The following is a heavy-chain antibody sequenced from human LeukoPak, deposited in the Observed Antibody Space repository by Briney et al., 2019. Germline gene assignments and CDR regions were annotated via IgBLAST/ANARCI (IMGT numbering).Heavy chain of an antibody. J-gene: IGHJ3*02. Sequence: GGSLRLSCAASGFTFSSYWMSWVRQAPGRGLEWVSSVGGSDDTANYAASVTGRFTISRDNSKTSVYLQMSNLGAEDTAIYYCAKKSFSTGAFDIWGQGTMVTVSS. CDR1: GFTFSSYW. D-gene: IGHD3-3*02. CDR3: AKKSFSTGAFDI. V-gene: IGHV3-23*01. CDR2: VGGSDDTA.